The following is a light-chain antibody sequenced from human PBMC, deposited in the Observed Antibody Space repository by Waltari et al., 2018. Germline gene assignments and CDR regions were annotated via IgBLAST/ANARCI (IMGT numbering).Light chain of an antibody. CDR2: DAS. CDR1: RDINNY. V-gene: IGKV1-33*01. J-gene: IGKJ2*01. Sequence: DIQMTQSPSSLSASVGDRVTITCQASRDINNYLNWYQQKPGKAPKLLIYDASTLETGVPSRFSGSGSGTDFVFTISRLQPEDIATYYCQQYNSYSPYTFGQGTKLEIK. CDR3: QQYNSYSPYT.